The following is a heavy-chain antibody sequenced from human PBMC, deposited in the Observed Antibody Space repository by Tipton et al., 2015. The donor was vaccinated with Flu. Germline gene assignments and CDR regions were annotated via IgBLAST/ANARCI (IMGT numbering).Heavy chain of an antibody. CDR1: GFTFSSYE. D-gene: IGHD3-3*01. J-gene: IGHJ6*02. Sequence: SLRLSCAASGFTFSSYEMNWVRQAPGKGLEWVSYINNGGGTIYYADSVKGRFTISRDNAKDSLYLQMNSLRAEDTAVYYCARRLNYDFWSDYSMKYDMDVWGQGTTVTVYS. V-gene: IGHV3-48*03. CDR3: ARRLNYDFWSDYSMKYDMDV. CDR2: INNGGGTI.